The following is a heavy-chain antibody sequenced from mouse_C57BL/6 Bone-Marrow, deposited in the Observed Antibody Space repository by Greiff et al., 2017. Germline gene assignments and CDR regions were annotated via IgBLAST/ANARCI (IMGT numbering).Heavy chain of an antibody. V-gene: IGHV1-76*01. J-gene: IGHJ2*01. CDR1: GYTFTDYY. CDR3: ARSHLLLPEY. D-gene: IGHD1-1*01. CDR2: IYPGSGNT. Sequence: VQLQQSGAELVRPGASVKLSCKASGYTFTDYYINWVKQRPGQGLEWIARIYPGSGNTYYNEKFKGKATLTAEKSSSTAYMQLSSLTSEDSAVYFWARSHLLLPEYWGQGTTLTVSS.